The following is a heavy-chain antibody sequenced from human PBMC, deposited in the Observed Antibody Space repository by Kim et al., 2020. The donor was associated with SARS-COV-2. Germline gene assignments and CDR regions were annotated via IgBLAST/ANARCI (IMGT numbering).Heavy chain of an antibody. CDR3: ARALGDIVVVPAAISLGAFDI. CDR2: ISYDGSNK. CDR1: GFTFSSYA. J-gene: IGHJ3*02. V-gene: IGHV3-30-3*01. D-gene: IGHD2-2*01. Sequence: GGSLRLSCAASGFTFSSYAMHWVRQAPGKGLEWVAVISYDGSNKYYADSVKGRFTISRDNSKNTLYLQMNSLRAEDTAVYYCARALGDIVVVPAAISLGAFDIWGQGTMVTVSS.